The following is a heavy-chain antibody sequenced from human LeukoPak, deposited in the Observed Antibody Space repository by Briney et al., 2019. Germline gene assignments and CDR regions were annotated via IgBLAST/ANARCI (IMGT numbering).Heavy chain of an antibody. CDR3: AYTIFVVVPDY. Sequence: SETLSLTCTVSGGSISSGGYYWSWIRQPPGKGLEWIGYIYHSGSTYYNPSLKSRVTISVDRSKNQFSLKLSSVTAADTAVYYCAYTIFVVVPDYWGQETLVTVSS. CDR1: GGSISSGGYY. CDR2: IYHSGST. D-gene: IGHD3-3*01. V-gene: IGHV4-30-2*01. J-gene: IGHJ4*02.